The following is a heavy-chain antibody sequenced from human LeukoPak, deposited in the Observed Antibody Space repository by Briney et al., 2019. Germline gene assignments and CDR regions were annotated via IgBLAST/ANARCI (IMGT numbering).Heavy chain of an antibody. CDR1: GFTFSNYG. J-gene: IGHJ6*02. CDR2: ISGSGGST. Sequence: PGGSLRLSCAASGFTFSNYGMSWVRQAPGKGLEWVSAISGSGGSTYYADSVKGRFTISRDNSKNTLYLQMNSLRAEDTAVYYCAKDELMVYASDYYYGMDVWGQGTTVTVSS. CDR3: AKDELMVYASDYYYGMDV. D-gene: IGHD2-8*01. V-gene: IGHV3-23*01.